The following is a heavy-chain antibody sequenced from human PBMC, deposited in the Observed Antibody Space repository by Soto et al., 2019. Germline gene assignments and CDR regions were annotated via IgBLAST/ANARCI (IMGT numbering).Heavy chain of an antibody. J-gene: IGHJ4*02. CDR2: IFYSGTT. Sequence: GSLRLSCAASGFTVSSNYMSWVRQAPGKGLEWIGSIFYSGTTYYNPSLKSRVTISIDTSKSQFSLKLSSVSAADTAVYYCARRLHAGGNRAYWGQGTLVTVSS. V-gene: IGHV4-39*01. CDR3: ARRLHAGGNRAY. CDR1: GFTVSSNY. D-gene: IGHD3-16*02.